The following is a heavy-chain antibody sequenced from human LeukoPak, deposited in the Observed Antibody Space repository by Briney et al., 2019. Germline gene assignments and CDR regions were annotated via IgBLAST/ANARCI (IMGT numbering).Heavy chain of an antibody. V-gene: IGHV1-2*02. CDR1: GYTFTGYY. Sequence: ASVKVSCKASGYTFTGYYMHWVRQAPGQGLEWMGWINPNSGGTNYAQKFQGRVTMTRDTPISTAYMELSRLRSDDTAVYYCARVGYSSSSSVAFDIWGQGTMVTVSS. J-gene: IGHJ3*02. CDR3: ARVGYSSSSSVAFDI. D-gene: IGHD6-6*01. CDR2: INPNSGGT.